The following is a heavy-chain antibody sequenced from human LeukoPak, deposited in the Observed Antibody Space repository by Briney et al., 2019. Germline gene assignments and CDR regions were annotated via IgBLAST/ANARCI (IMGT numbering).Heavy chain of an antibody. V-gene: IGHV4-39*07. J-gene: IGHJ4*02. D-gene: IGHD2-15*01. CDR3: ARGSPGWYYFDY. CDR1: GGSISSSSYY. Sequence: SETLSLTCTVSGGSISSSSYYWGWIRQPPGKGLEWIGSIYYSGSTYYNPSLKSRVTISVDTSKNQFSLKLSSVTAADTAVYYCARGSPGWYYFDYWGQGTLVTVSS. CDR2: IYYSGST.